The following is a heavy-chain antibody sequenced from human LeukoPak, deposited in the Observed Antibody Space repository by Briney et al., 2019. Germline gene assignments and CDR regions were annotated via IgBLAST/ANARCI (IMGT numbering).Heavy chain of an antibody. CDR1: GFTFSSYA. CDR3: ARDFYYYGSGEHY. J-gene: IGHJ4*02. Sequence: AGGSLRLSCAASGFTFSSYAMSWVRQAPGKGLEWVANIKQDGSEKYYVDSVKGRFTISRDNAKNSLYLQMNSLRAEDTAVYYCARDFYYYGSGEHYWGQGTLVTVSS. CDR2: IKQDGSEK. D-gene: IGHD3-10*01. V-gene: IGHV3-7*01.